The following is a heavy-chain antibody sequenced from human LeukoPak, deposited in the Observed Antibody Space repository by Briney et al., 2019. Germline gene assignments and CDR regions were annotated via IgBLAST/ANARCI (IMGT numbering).Heavy chain of an antibody. CDR3: ARAEFYCAGAGCYEVVRLFDY. CDR2: ISGHNGNT. Sequence: GASVTVSCKTSGYTFTDFGISWVRQAPGQGPEWMGWISGHNGNTNYAENFQGRVTMTTDTSPSKAYMELRSLRSDDTAVYYCARAEFYCAGAGCYEVVRLFDYCGQGTLVTDPS. D-gene: IGHD2-21*01. V-gene: IGHV1-18*04. J-gene: IGHJ4*02. CDR1: GYTFTDFG.